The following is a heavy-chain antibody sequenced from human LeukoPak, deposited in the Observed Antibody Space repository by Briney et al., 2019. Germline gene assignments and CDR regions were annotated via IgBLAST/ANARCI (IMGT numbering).Heavy chain of an antibody. V-gene: IGHV3-30*02. D-gene: IGHD1-26*01. CDR2: IRYDGSNK. Sequence: GGSLRLSCAASGFTFSSYGMHWVRQAPGKGLEWVAFIRYDGSNKYYADSVKGRFTISRDNSKNTLYLQMNSLRAEDTAVYYCAKGAREDYYYYMDVWGKGTTVTVSS. CDR1: GFTFSSYG. J-gene: IGHJ6*03. CDR3: AKGAREDYYYYMDV.